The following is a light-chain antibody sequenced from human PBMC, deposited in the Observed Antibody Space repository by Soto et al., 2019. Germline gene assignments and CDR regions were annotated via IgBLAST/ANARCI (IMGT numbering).Light chain of an antibody. CDR2: KAS. V-gene: IGKV1-5*03. Sequence: IQLTQSPSTLSASVGDRVTITCRASQSISSWLAWYQQKPGKAPKLLIYKASSLESGVPSRFSGSGSGTEFTLTISSLQPDDFATYYCQQYNSYSLTFGGGTKVDIK. CDR3: QQYNSYSLT. CDR1: QSISSW. J-gene: IGKJ4*01.